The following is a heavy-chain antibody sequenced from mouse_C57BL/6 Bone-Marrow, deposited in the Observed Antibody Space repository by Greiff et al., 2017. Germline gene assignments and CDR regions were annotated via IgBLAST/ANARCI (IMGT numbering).Heavy chain of an antibody. V-gene: IGHV5-4*01. CDR3: ARGGVAGY. D-gene: IGHD1-1*01. CDR1: GFTFSSYA. Sequence: EVHLVESGGGLVKPGGSLKLSCAASGFTFSSYAMSWVRQTPEKRLEWVATISDGGSYTYYPDNVKGRFTISRDNAKNNLYLQMRHLKSEDTAMYYCARGGVAGYWGQGTTLTVSS. J-gene: IGHJ2*01. CDR2: ISDGGSYT.